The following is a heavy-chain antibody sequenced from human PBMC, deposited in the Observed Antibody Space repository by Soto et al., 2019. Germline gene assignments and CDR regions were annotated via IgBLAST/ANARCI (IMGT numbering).Heavy chain of an antibody. V-gene: IGHV4-34*01. CDR2: INHSGST. CDR3: ARGIAAAGKPGFDP. D-gene: IGHD6-13*01. J-gene: IGHJ5*02. Sequence: SETLSLTCAVYGGSFSGYYWSWIRQPPGKGLEWIGEINHSGSTNYNPSLKSRVTISVDTSKNQFSLKLSSVTAADTAVYYCARGIAAAGKPGFDPWGQGTLVTVSS. CDR1: GGSFSGYY.